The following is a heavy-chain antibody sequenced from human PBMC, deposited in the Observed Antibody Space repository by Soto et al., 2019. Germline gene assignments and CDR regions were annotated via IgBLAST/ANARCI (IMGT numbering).Heavy chain of an antibody. CDR1: GFPFRSYD. D-gene: IGHD3-22*01. J-gene: IGHJ4*02. V-gene: IGHV3-33*01. Sequence: QVQLVESGGGVVQPGRSLRLSCATSGFPFRSYDMHWVRQAPGKGLEWVAVIWLDGSNKYYADSVRGRFTISRDNSNHTVYLEMNSLRAEDSAVYYCARKSDSLIDYWGQGILFTVST. CDR2: IWLDGSNK. CDR3: ARKSDSLIDY.